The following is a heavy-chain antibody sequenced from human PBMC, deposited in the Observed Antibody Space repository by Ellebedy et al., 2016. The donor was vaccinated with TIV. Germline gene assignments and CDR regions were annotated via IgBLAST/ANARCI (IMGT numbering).Heavy chain of an antibody. CDR3: AKFLERAVKSPTYYYGMDV. CDR2: ISYDGSNK. D-gene: IGHD1-1*01. J-gene: IGHJ6*02. Sequence: GESLKISCAASGFTFSRCAMHWVRQAPGKGLEWVAVISYDGSNKYYADSVKGRFTISRDNSKSTLYLQLNSLRVEDTAVYYCAKFLERAVKSPTYYYGMDVWGQGTTVTVSS. CDR1: GFTFSRCA. V-gene: IGHV3-30-3*02.